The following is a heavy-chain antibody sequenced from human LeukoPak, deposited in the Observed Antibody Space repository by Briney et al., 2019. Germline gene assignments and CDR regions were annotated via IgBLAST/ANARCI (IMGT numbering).Heavy chain of an antibody. CDR3: AGDDGDYDYFDY. Sequence: GGSLRLSCAASGFIFSSYSMNWVRQAPGKGLEWVSSISSSSNYIYYADSVRGRFTISRDNAKNSLYLQMNSLRAEDTAVYYCAGDDGDYDYFDYWGQGILVSVS. J-gene: IGHJ4*02. V-gene: IGHV3-21*01. CDR2: ISSSSNYI. CDR1: GFIFSSYS. D-gene: IGHD4-17*01.